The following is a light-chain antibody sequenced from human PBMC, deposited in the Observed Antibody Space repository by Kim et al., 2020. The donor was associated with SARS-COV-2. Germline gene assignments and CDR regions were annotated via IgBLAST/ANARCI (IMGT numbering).Light chain of an antibody. CDR2: NDS. CDR1: RLGNKY. J-gene: IGLJ3*02. V-gene: IGLV3-1*01. Sequence: VSPEQTASITCSGDRLGNKYASWYQQKPGQSPVLVIYNDSRRPSAIPERFSGSNSGNTATLTISGTQAIDEADYYCQAWDNNNGVFGGGTQLTVL. CDR3: QAWDNNNGV.